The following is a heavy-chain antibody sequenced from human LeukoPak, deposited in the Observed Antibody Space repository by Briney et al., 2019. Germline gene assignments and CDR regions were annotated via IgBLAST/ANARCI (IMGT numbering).Heavy chain of an antibody. J-gene: IGHJ5*02. Sequence: GGSLRLSCAASGFTFSSYAMSWVRQAPGKGLEWVSSISGRGDSTSYADSVKGRFTISRDNSKNTLFLQMNSLRAEDTALYYCAKPMYYYGSGSPYNWFDPWGQGTLVTVSS. CDR1: GFTFSSYA. CDR3: AKPMYYYGSGSPYNWFDP. V-gene: IGHV3-23*01. CDR2: ISGRGDST. D-gene: IGHD3-10*01.